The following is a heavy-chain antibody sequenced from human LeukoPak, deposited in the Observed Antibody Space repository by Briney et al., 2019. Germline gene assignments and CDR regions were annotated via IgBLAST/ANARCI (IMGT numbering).Heavy chain of an antibody. V-gene: IGHV3-30*03. J-gene: IGHJ6*02. CDR2: ISYDGGNK. D-gene: IGHD1-26*01. CDR1: GFTFSSYG. Sequence: PGRSLRLSCAASGFTFSSYGMHWVRQAPGKGLEWVAVISYDGGNKYYADSVKGRFTISRDNSKNTLYLQMNSLRAEDTAVYYCAIIVGATDDGMDVWGQGTTVTVSS. CDR3: AIIVGATDDGMDV.